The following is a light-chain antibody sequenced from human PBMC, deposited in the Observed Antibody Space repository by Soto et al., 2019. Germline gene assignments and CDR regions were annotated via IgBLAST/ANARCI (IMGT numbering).Light chain of an antibody. CDR1: QSVSRN. CDR3: QQYNNLPRT. V-gene: IGKV3-15*01. Sequence: EIVMTQSPATLSVSPGESATLSCRAGQSVSRNLAWYQQKPGQAPSLLIYDASTRATGIPVRFSGSGSGTEFTLTISNLQSEDLAVYYCQQYNNLPRTFGRGTKVEIK. CDR2: DAS. J-gene: IGKJ4*02.